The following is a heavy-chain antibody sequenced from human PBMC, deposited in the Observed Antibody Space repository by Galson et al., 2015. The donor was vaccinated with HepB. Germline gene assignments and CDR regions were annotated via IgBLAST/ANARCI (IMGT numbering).Heavy chain of an antibody. V-gene: IGHV6-1*01. CDR3: ARDLMAGSPYYYGMDF. CDR2: TYYRSKWYN. D-gene: IGHD6-19*01. Sequence: CAIYGDSVSSNNAAWHWIRQSPSRGLEWLGRTYYRSKWYNDYAVSVKSRITINPDTSKNQFSLQLNSVTPEDTAVYYCARDLMAGSPYYYGMDFWGQGTTVTVSS. J-gene: IGHJ6*02. CDR1: GDSVSSNNAA.